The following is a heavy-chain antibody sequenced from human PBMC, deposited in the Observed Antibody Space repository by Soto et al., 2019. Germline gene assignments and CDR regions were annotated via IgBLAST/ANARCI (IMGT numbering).Heavy chain of an antibody. CDR3: ARGLGYYDFWSGYSYYYYYYGMDV. D-gene: IGHD3-3*01. V-gene: IGHV1-8*01. J-gene: IGHJ6*02. CDR1: GYTFTSYD. Sequence: ASVKVSCKACGYTFTSYDINWVRQATGQGLEWMEWMNPNSGNTGYAQKFQGRVTMTRNTSISTAYMELSSLRSEDTAVYYCARGLGYYDFWSGYSYYYYYYGMDVWGQGTTVTVSS. CDR2: MNPNSGNT.